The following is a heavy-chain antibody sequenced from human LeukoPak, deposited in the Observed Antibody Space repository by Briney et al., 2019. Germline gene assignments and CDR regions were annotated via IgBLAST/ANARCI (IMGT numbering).Heavy chain of an antibody. D-gene: IGHD5-24*01. V-gene: IGHV3-7*01. CDR1: GLSFRSHW. Sequence: GGSLRLSFQGSGLSFRSHWVNWVRQSPGKGLEWVANIKPDGSDKYYVDSARGRFTVSRDNAKNSAFLQMNSLRAEDTAIYYCATISAQTFDIWGQGTLVSVSS. J-gene: IGHJ3*02. CDR2: IKPDGSDK. CDR3: ATISAQTFDI.